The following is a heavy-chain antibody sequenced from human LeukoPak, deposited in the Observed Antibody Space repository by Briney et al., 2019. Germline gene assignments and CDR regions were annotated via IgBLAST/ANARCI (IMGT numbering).Heavy chain of an antibody. CDR1: GYSISSGYY. CDR2: IYHSGST. V-gene: IGHV4-38-2*01. D-gene: IGHD3-3*01. Sequence: SETLSLTCAVSGYSISSGYYWGWIRQPPGKGLEWIGSIYHSGSTYYNPSLKSRVTISVDTSKNQFSLKLSPVTAADTAVYYCARHRRLNAWSGYYRPFDYWGQGTLVTVSS. J-gene: IGHJ4*02. CDR3: ARHRRLNAWSGYYRPFDY.